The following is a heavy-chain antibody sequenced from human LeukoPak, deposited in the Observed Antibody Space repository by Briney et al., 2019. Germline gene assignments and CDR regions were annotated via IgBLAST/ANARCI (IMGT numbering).Heavy chain of an antibody. V-gene: IGHV1-69*13. CDR1: GGTFSSYA. CDR3: ARGNYDSFDI. J-gene: IGHJ3*02. D-gene: IGHD1-7*01. Sequence: ASVKVSCKASGGTFSSYAISLVRQAPGQGLEWMGGIIPIFGTANYAQKFQGRVTITADESTSTAYMELSSLRSEDTAVYYCARGNYDSFDIWGQGTMVTVSS. CDR2: IIPIFGTA.